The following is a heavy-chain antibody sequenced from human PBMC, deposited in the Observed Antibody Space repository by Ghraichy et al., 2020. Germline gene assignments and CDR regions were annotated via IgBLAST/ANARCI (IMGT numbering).Heavy chain of an antibody. CDR2: VFYSGSA. CDR3: ARQNYGDFLPLPYAFDV. D-gene: IGHD4-17*01. CDR1: GGAISSSNYY. Sequence: SETLSLTCTVSGGAISSSNYYWGWIRQPPGKGLEWIGSVFYSGSAFHNPSLESRVTLSIDTSKNHFSLRLTSVTAADTAMYYCARQNYGDFLPLPYAFDVWGQGTKVTVSS. J-gene: IGHJ3*01. V-gene: IGHV4-39*01.